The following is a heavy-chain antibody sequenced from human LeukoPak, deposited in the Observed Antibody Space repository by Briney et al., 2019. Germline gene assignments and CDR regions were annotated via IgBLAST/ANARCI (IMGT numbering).Heavy chain of an antibody. J-gene: IGHJ6*02. CDR3: ARLPYSQLYYYYYGMDV. Sequence: ASVKVSCKASGYTFTSYDINWVRQATGQGLEWMGWMNPNSGNTGYAQKFQGRVTMTRNTSISTAYMELSSLRSEDTAVYYCARLPYSQLYYYYYGMDVWGQGTTVTVSS. CDR1: GYTFTSYD. D-gene: IGHD5-18*01. CDR2: MNPNSGNT. V-gene: IGHV1-8*01.